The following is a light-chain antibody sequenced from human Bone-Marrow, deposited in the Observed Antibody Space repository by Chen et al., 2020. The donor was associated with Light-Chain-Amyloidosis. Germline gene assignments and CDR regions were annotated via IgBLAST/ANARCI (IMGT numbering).Light chain of an antibody. CDR2: RDT. CDR3: RSAYSSGTYEVI. J-gene: IGLJ2*01. Sequence: SYELTQPPSVSVSPGQTARITCSGDDLPTKYAYWYQQKPGQAPVLVIHRDTERPSGISERFTGSSSGATATLTSSGVQAEDEADYPYRSAYSSGTYEVIFGGGTKLTVL. CDR1: DLPTKY. V-gene: IGLV3-25*03.